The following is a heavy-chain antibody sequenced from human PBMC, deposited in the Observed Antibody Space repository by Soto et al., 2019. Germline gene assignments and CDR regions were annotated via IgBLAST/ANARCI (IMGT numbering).Heavy chain of an antibody. V-gene: IGHV1-3*01. CDR1: GYTFTSYA. Sequence: ASVKVSCKASGYTFTSYAMHWVRQAPGQRLEWMGWINAGNGNTKYSQKFQGRVTITRDTSASTAYMELSSLRSEDTAVYYCARDSSSSGSSWFDYWGQGTLVTVSS. CDR3: ARDSSSSGSSWFDY. J-gene: IGHJ4*02. D-gene: IGHD6-13*01. CDR2: INAGNGNT.